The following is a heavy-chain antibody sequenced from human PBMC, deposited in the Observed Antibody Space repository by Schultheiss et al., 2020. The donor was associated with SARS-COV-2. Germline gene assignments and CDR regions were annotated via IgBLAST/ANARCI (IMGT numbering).Heavy chain of an antibody. D-gene: IGHD6-19*01. CDR1: GGSFSGYY. Sequence: SETLSLTCAVYGGSFSGYYWSWIRQPPGKGLEWIGEIYHSGSTNYNPSLKSRVTISVDKSKNQFSLKLSSVTAADTAVYYCARGVPGVAGYYYYYYMDVWGKGTTVTVSS. CDR3: ARGVPGVAGYYYYYYMDV. V-gene: IGHV4-34*01. CDR2: IYHSGST. J-gene: IGHJ6*03.